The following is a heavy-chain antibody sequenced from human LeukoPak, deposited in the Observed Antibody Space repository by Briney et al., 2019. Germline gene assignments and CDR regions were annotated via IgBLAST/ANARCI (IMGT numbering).Heavy chain of an antibody. CDR3: ARVGDCSGGTCYYHSYIDV. D-gene: IGHD2-15*01. J-gene: IGHJ6*03. CDR1: GDSISNYY. V-gene: IGHV4-59*01. Sequence: KPSETLSLACTVSGDSISNYYWTWIRQPPGKGLEWIGYIHHSGYTNYNPSLKSRVTISLDTSKNQFSLSLISVTAADTAVYYCARVGDCSGGTCYYHSYIDVWGKGTTVTVSS. CDR2: IHHSGYT.